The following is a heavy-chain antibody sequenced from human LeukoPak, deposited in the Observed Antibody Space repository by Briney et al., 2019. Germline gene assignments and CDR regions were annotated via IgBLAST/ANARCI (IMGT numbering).Heavy chain of an antibody. CDR2: INHSGST. CDR3: ARVFYYYYGMDV. Sequence: SETLSLTCAVYGGSFSGYYWSWIRQPPGKGLEWIGEINHSGSTSYNPSLKSRVTISVDTSKNQFSLKLSSVTAADTAVYYCARVFYYYYGMDVWGQGTTVTVSS. V-gene: IGHV4-34*01. CDR1: GGSFSGYY. J-gene: IGHJ6*02.